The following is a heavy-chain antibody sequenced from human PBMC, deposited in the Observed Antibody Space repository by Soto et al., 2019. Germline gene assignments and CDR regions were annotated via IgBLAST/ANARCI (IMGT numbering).Heavy chain of an antibody. J-gene: IGHJ4*02. Sequence: SETLSLTCAVSGGSISSSNWWSWVRQPPGKGLEWIGEIYHSGSTNYNPSLKSRVTISVDKSKNQFSLKLSSVTAADTAVYYCARLFAQDDYGDYVGGQGTLVTVSS. D-gene: IGHD4-17*01. CDR1: GGSISSSNW. CDR2: IYHSGST. V-gene: IGHV4-4*02. CDR3: ARLFAQDDYGDYV.